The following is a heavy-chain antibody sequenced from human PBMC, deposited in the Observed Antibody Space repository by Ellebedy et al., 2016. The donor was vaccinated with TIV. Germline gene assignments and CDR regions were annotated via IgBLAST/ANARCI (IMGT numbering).Heavy chain of an antibody. D-gene: IGHD3-9*01. CDR2: IAASGAST. CDR3: AKDLNYEILTGLDIHYFEY. Sequence: GESLKISXAASGFTFSTYAMNWVRQAPGKGLQWVSHIAASGASTHYADSVQGRFTISRDKSKNTLHLQMDSLRVEDTAIYYCAKDLNYEILTGLDIHYFEYWGQGTLVTVST. CDR1: GFTFSTYA. V-gene: IGHV3-23*01. J-gene: IGHJ4*02.